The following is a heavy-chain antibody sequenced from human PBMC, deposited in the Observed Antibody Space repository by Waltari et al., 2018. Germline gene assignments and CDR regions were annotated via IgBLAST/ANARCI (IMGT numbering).Heavy chain of an antibody. CDR2: IYYSGST. J-gene: IGHJ6*02. D-gene: IGHD3-10*01. V-gene: IGHV4-39*01. CDR1: GGSISSKNSY. CDR3: GGVRGVTHIYYNGMDV. Sequence: QLQLQESGPGLVKPSETLSLTCTVSGGSISSKNSYWGWIRQPPGKGLEWIGIIYYSGSTYYSPSLKSRITISVDTSKNQFSLKLSSVTAADTAVFYCGGVRGVTHIYYNGMDVWGQGTTVSVSS.